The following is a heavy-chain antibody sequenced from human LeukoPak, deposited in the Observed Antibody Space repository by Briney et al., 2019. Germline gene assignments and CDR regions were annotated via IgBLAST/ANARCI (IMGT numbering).Heavy chain of an antibody. V-gene: IGHV1-24*01. CDR3: ATSQAALGASDAFDI. CDR2: FGPEDGET. CDR1: GYTLTELS. J-gene: IGHJ3*02. Sequence: GASVKVSCKVSGYTLTELSVHWVRQAPGKGLEWMGGFGPEDGETIYAQKFQGRVTMTEDTSTDTAYMELSSLRSEDTAVYYCATSQAALGASDAFDIWGQGTMVTVSS. D-gene: IGHD2-15*01.